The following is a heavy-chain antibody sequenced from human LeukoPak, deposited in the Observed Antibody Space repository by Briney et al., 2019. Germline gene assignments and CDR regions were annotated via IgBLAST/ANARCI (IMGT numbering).Heavy chain of an antibody. J-gene: IGHJ1*01. V-gene: IGHV1-18*01. CDR2: ISAYNGNT. Sequence: ASVKVSCKASGYTFTSYGISWVRQAPGQGLEWMGWISAYNGNTNYAQKLQGRVTMTTDTSTSTAYMELRSLRSDDTAVYYCARDLRVSYGWLVHGTGYFQHWGQGTLVTVSS. D-gene: IGHD6-19*01. CDR3: ARDLRVSYGWLVHGTGYFQH. CDR1: GYTFTSYG.